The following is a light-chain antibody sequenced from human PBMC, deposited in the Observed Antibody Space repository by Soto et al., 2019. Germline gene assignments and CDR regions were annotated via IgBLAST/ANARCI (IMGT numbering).Light chain of an antibody. CDR1: HSISSW. Sequence: DIQMTQSPSTLPASVGDRVTITCPASHSISSWLAWYQQKPGKAPKLLIFDASSLKSGVPSRFSGSGSGTDFTLTISSLQPDDFATYYCQQYNSYSGTFGPGTKVDIK. J-gene: IGKJ3*01. V-gene: IGKV1-5*01. CDR3: QQYNSYSGT. CDR2: DAS.